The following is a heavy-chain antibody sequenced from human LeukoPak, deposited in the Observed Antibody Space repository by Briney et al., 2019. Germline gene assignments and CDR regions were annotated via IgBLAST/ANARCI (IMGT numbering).Heavy chain of an antibody. V-gene: IGHV3-11*06. Sequence: PGGSLRLSCAASGFTFSDYYMSWIRQAPGMGLEWVSYISSYTSYTNYADSVKGRFTISRDNAKNSLYLQMNSLRAEDTAVYYCARATHYDILTGCTDFDYWGQGTLVTVSS. CDR3: ARATHYDILTGCTDFDY. J-gene: IGHJ4*02. D-gene: IGHD3-9*01. CDR2: ISSYTSYT. CDR1: GFTFSDYY.